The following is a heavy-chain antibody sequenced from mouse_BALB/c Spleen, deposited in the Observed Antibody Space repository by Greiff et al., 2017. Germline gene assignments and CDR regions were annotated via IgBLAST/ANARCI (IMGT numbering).Heavy chain of an antibody. CDR2: IDPANGNT. D-gene: IGHD2-4*01. CDR1: GFNIKDTY. CDR3: AREGLRQGFAY. V-gene: IGHV14-3*02. Sequence: EVQLVESGAELVKPGASVKLSCTASGFNIKDTYMHWVKQRPEQGLEWIGRIDPANGNTKYDPKFQGKATITADTSSNTAYLQLSSLTSEDTAVYYCAREGLRQGFAYWGQGTLVTVSA. J-gene: IGHJ3*01.